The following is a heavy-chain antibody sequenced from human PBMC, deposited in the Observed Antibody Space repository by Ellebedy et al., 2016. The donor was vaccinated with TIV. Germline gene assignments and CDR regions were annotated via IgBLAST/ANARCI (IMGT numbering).Heavy chain of an antibody. J-gene: IGHJ2*01. CDR2: ISYDGTNK. CDR1: GFTFYSYP. Sequence: GGSLRLXXEASGFTFYSYPMNWVRQAPGKGPEWVAVISYDGTNKYYGDSVKGRFTVSRDNSKNTLYLQMGNVRAEDTATYYCARGEDYYDFRFFDLWGRGTQVTVSS. D-gene: IGHD3-16*01. V-gene: IGHV3-30-3*01. CDR3: ARGEDYYDFRFFDL.